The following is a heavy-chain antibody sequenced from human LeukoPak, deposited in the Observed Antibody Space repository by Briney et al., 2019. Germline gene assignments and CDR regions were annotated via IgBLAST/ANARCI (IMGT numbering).Heavy chain of an antibody. CDR3: AKDHFYGDGSGSYSY. V-gene: IGHV3-74*01. CDR1: GFTFSSYW. D-gene: IGHD3-10*01. CDR2: INSDGTST. Sequence: PGGSLRLSCAASGFTFSSYWMHWVRQAPGKGLVWVSHINSDGTSTNYADSVKGRFTISRDNAKHTLYLQMNSLRAEDTAVYYCAKDHFYGDGSGSYSYWGQGTLVTVSS. J-gene: IGHJ4*02.